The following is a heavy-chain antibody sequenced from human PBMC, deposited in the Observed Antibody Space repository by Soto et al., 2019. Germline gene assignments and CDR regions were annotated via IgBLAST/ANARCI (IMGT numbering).Heavy chain of an antibody. CDR1: GGTFSSYA. CDR3: ARGVGDGDYYYYYGMDV. CDR2: IIPIFGTA. D-gene: IGHD4-17*01. Sequence: QVQLVQSGAEVKKLGSSVKVSCKASGGTFSSYAISWVRQAPGQGLEWMGGIIPIFGTANYAQKFQGRVTITADESTSTAYMELSSLRSEDTAVYYCARGVGDGDYYYYYGMDVWGQGTTVTVSS. V-gene: IGHV1-69*01. J-gene: IGHJ6*02.